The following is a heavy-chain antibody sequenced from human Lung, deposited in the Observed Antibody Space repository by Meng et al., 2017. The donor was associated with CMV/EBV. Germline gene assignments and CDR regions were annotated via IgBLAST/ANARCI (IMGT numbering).Heavy chain of an antibody. V-gene: IGHV3-21*01. J-gene: IGHJ4*02. CDR3: ARSWDGLGY. CDR1: GFSFSGYA. CDR2: ISSSSSYI. Sequence: GGSXRLSCAASGFSFSGYALNWVRQAPGKGLEWVSSISSSSSYIYYADSVKGRFTISRDNAKNSLFLQMSSLRADDTAVYFCARSWDGLGYWGQGTLVTVSS. D-gene: IGHD1-26*01.